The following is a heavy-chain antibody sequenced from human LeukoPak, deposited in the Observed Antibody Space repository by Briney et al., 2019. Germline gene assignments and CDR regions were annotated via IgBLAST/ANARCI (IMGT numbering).Heavy chain of an antibody. CDR1: GYSFTTYW. Sequence: GESLKISCKASGYSFTTYWIAWVRQMPGKGLEWMGIIYPGDSDIRYNPSFQGQVTISADKSISTAYLQWSSLKASDTAMYYCAREGGSDFWSGYYNPDAFDIWGQGTMVTVSS. CDR3: AREGGSDFWSGYYNPDAFDI. D-gene: IGHD3-3*01. CDR2: IYPGDSDI. J-gene: IGHJ3*02. V-gene: IGHV5-51*01.